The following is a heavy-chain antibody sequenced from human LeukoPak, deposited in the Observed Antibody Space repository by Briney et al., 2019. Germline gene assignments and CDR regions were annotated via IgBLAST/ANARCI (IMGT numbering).Heavy chain of an antibody. CDR3: ARDLPYGCSGTSCYFHFDY. CDR2: ISAYNGNT. Sequence: ASVKVSCKASGYTFTSYDISWVRQAPGQGLEWMGWISAYNGNTNYAQKLQDRVTMTTDTSTTTAYMELRSLRSDDTAVYYCARDLPYGCSGTSCYFHFDYWGQGTLVTVSS. J-gene: IGHJ4*02. CDR1: GYTFTSYD. V-gene: IGHV1-18*01. D-gene: IGHD2-2*01.